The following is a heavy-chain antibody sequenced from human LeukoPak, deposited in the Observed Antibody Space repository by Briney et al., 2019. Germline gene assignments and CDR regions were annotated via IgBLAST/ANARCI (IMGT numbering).Heavy chain of an antibody. CDR3: ARVAVAGIRAVHYYYCYGMDV. CDR1: GFTFSSYA. CDR2: ISYDGSNK. J-gene: IGHJ6*02. V-gene: IGHV3-30-3*01. D-gene: IGHD6-19*01. Sequence: GGSLRLSCAASGFTFSSYAMHWVRQAPGKGLEWVAVISYDGSNKYYADSVKGRFTISRDNSKNTLYLQMNSLRAEDTAVYYCARVAVAGIRAVHYYYCYGMDVWGQGATVTVSS.